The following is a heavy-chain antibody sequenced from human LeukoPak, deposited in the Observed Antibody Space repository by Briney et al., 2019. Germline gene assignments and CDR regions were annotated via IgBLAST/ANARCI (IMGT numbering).Heavy chain of an antibody. Sequence: PGGSLSLSCAASGFTCSSYSMNWVRPAPGKGLEWVSYISSSSKTIYYADSVKGRITISRDNAKNSLDLQMNSLRDEDSAVYYCARDQGIFDYWGQGTLVTVSS. J-gene: IGHJ4*02. V-gene: IGHV3-48*02. CDR3: ARDQGIFDY. CDR1: GFTCSSYS. CDR2: ISSSSKTI.